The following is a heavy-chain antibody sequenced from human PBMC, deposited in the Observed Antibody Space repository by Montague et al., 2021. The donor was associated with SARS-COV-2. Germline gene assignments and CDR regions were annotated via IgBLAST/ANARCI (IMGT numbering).Heavy chain of an antibody. D-gene: IGHD3-22*01. CDR1: GASISSYY. CDR2: IYYSGST. Sequence: SETLSLTCTVSGASISSYYWSWIRQPPGKGLEWIGYIYYSGSTNYNPSHKSRVTISVDTSKNQFSLKLSSVTAADTAVYYCARGGYYDYAFDIWGQGTMVTVSS. CDR3: ARGGYYDYAFDI. J-gene: IGHJ3*02. V-gene: IGHV4-59*01.